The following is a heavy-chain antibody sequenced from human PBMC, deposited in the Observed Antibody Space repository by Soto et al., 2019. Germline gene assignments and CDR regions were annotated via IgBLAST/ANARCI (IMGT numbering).Heavy chain of an antibody. V-gene: IGHV4-30-4*01. D-gene: IGHD1-7*01. CDR2: IYYSGIT. CDR1: GVSISSGSYY. Sequence: QVQLQESGPGLVKPSQTLSLTCTVSGVSISSGSYYWSWIRHPPGKGLEWIRFIYYSGITSYNASLKSRITMSVDTPKSQFSLILSFVTAADTAVYYCATMGTPATGLYYFDNWGQGTLVTVSS. J-gene: IGHJ4*02. CDR3: ATMGTPATGLYYFDN.